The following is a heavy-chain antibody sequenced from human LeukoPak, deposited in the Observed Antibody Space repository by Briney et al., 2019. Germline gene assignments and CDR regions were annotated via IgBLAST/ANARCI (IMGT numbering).Heavy chain of an antibody. J-gene: IGHJ4*02. Sequence: GGSLRLSCAASGFTFSSDGMHWVRQAPGKGLEWVAVISNDGSNIYYADSVKGRFTISRDNSKNTLYLQMDSLRPEDTAVYFCAKLAIYDYVWGSYRRTLDYWGQGTLVTVS. CDR3: AKLAIYDYVWGSYRRTLDY. CDR1: GFTFSSDG. D-gene: IGHD3-16*02. CDR2: ISNDGSNI. V-gene: IGHV3-30*18.